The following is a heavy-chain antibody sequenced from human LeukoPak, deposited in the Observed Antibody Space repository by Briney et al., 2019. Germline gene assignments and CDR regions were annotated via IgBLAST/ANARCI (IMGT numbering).Heavy chain of an antibody. CDR1: GGSISSSSDY. CDR2: IYYHENT. Sequence: SETLSLTCTVSGGSISSSSDYWGWIRQAPGKGLEWIGSIYYHENTYYNSSLKSRVTISVDTSKNQFSLKLNSVTAADTAVYFCARRAYSAAYWKHFDYWGQGALVTVSS. J-gene: IGHJ4*02. CDR3: ARRAYSAAYWKHFDY. D-gene: IGHD1-1*01. V-gene: IGHV4-39*01.